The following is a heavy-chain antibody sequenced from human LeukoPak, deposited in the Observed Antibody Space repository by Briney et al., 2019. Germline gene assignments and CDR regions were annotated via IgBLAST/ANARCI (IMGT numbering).Heavy chain of an antibody. CDR3: ARAPGMAAAGRIYYYYGMDV. D-gene: IGHD6-13*01. CDR1: GYTFTSYG. V-gene: IGHV1-18*01. J-gene: IGHJ6*02. CDR2: ISAYNGNT. Sequence: ASVKVSCKASGYTFTSYGSSWVRQAPGQGLEWMGWISAYNGNTNYAQKLQGRVTMTTDTSTSTAYMELRSLRSDDTAVYYCARAPGMAAAGRIYYYYGMDVWGQGTTVTVSS.